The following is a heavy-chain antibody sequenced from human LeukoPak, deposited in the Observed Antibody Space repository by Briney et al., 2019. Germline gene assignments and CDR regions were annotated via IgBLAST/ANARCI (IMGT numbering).Heavy chain of an antibody. CDR3: ARERGSSWYKGLSYWFDP. V-gene: IGHV4-39*07. CDR2: IYHSGST. CDR1: GGSISSSSYY. D-gene: IGHD6-13*01. Sequence: SETLSLTCTVSGGSISSSSYYWGWIRQPPGKGLEWIGSIYHSGSTYYNPSLKSRVTISVDTSKNQFSLKLSSVTAADTAVYYCARERGSSWYKGLSYWFDPWGQGTLVTVSS. J-gene: IGHJ5*02.